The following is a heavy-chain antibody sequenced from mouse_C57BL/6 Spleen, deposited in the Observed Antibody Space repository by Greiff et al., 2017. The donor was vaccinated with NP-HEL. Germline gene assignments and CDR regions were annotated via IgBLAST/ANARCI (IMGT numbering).Heavy chain of an antibody. Sequence: QVQLQQPGAELVKPGASVKMSCKASGYTFTSYWITWVKQRPGQGLEWIGDIYPGSGSTNYNEKFKSKATLTVDTSSSTAYMQLSSLTSEDSAVYYCARSGDYYGSSPAWFAYWGRGTLVTVSA. CDR3: ARSGDYYGSSPAWFAY. D-gene: IGHD1-1*01. CDR1: GYTFTSYW. J-gene: IGHJ3*01. V-gene: IGHV1-55*01. CDR2: IYPGSGST.